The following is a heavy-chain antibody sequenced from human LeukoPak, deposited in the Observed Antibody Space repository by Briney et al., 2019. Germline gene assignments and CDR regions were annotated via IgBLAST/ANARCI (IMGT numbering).Heavy chain of an antibody. D-gene: IGHD4/OR15-4a*01. V-gene: IGHV4-34*01. CDR3: ARGPSPNADPFDS. J-gene: IGHJ4*02. CDR1: GASFNNYY. CDR2: VNHSGST. Sequence: SETLSLTCAVYGASFNNYYWSWIRQPPGKGLEWIGEVNHSGSTLYNPSLKSRVTISLDTSNNRFSLRLNSVTAADTAVYYCARGPSPNADPFDSWGQGTLITASS.